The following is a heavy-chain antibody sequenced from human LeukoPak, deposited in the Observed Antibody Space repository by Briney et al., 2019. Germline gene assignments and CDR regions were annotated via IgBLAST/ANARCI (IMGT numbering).Heavy chain of an antibody. CDR1: GYTFTSYD. D-gene: IGHD3-9*01. CDR2: MNPNSGNT. J-gene: IGHJ6*03. V-gene: IGHV1-8*01. Sequence: ASVKVSFKASGYTFTSYDINWVRQATGQGLEWMGLMNPNSGNTSYAQKFQGRVTMTRNTSISTAYMELSSLRSEDTAVYYCARGARYFDWLSGPYYYYYMDVWGKGTTVTISS. CDR3: ARGARYFDWLSGPYYYYYMDV.